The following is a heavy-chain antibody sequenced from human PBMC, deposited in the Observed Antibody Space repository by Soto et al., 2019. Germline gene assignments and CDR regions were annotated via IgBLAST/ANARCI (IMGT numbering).Heavy chain of an antibody. Sequence: SLRLSCTTSGFTFTNAWMDWVRQAPGKGLEWVGRIKSKSDGGAADYPAPVKDRFIISRDDSKNTLYLQIYSLKTEDTAVYYCTSEMRHSSGWYGAFDIWGQGTMVTVSS. D-gene: IGHD6-19*01. J-gene: IGHJ3*02. CDR1: GFTFTNAW. CDR3: TSEMRHSSGWYGAFDI. CDR2: IKSKSDGGAA. V-gene: IGHV3-15*01.